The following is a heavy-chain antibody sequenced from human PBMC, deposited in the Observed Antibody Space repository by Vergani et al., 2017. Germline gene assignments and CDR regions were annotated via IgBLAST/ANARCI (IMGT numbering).Heavy chain of an antibody. CDR3: AIDRGGGYDYVWGSYRLRGNWFDP. CDR1: GGTFSSYA. Sequence: QMQLVQSGAEVKKPGSSVKVSCKASGGTFSSYAISWVRQAPGQGLEWMGRINPNTGGTNYAQKFQGRVTMTRETAISTAYMELSRRRSDDTAVYYCAIDRGGGYDYVWGSYRLRGNWFDPWGQGTLVTVSS. CDR2: INPNTGGT. V-gene: IGHV1-2*02. J-gene: IGHJ5*02. D-gene: IGHD3-16*02.